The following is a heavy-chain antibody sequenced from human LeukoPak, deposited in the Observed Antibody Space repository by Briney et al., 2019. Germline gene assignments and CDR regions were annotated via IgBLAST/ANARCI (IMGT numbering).Heavy chain of an antibody. CDR2: IYYSGST. D-gene: IGHD6-19*01. V-gene: IGHV4-59*01. Sequence: PSETLSLTCTVSGGSISSYYWSWLRQPPGKGLEWIGYIYYSGSTNYNPSLKSRVTISVDTSKNQFSLKLSSVTAADTAVYYCARDLRTQWLGDAFDIWGQGTMVTVSS. J-gene: IGHJ3*02. CDR1: GGSISSYY. CDR3: ARDLRTQWLGDAFDI.